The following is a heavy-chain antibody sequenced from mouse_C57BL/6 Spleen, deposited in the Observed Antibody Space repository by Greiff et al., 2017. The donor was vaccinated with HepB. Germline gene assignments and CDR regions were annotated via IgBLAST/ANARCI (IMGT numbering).Heavy chain of an antibody. D-gene: IGHD3-2*02. J-gene: IGHJ4*01. Sequence: EVQLQQSGPVLVKPGASVKMSCKASGYTFTDYYMNWVKQSHGKSLEWIGVINPYNGGTSYNQKFKGKATLTVDKSSSTAYMELNSLTSEDSAVYYCARSDSSGYRENAMDYWGQGTSVTVSS. CDR1: GYTFTDYY. V-gene: IGHV1-19*01. CDR3: ARSDSSGYRENAMDY. CDR2: INPYNGGT.